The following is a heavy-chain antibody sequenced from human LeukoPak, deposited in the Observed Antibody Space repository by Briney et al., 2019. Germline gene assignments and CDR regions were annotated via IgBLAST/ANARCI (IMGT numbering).Heavy chain of an antibody. V-gene: IGHV4-59*01. CDR1: GGCISSYY. J-gene: IGHJ3*02. Sequence: SETLSLTCTVSGGCISSYYWSWIRQPPGKGLEWIGYIYYSGSTNYNPSLKSRVTISVDTSKNQFSLKLSSVTAADTAVYYCARGYDSYAFDIWGQGTMVTASS. CDR2: IYYSGST. CDR3: ARGYDSYAFDI. D-gene: IGHD3-22*01.